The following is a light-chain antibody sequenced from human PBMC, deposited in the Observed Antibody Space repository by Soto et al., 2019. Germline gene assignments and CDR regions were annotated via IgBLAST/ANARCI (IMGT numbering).Light chain of an antibody. V-gene: IGLV8-61*01. CDR3: VMCVRRGIVV. CDR1: SGSMSTDFY. J-gene: IGLJ2*01. Sequence: QTVVTQEPSFSVSPGGTVTLTCGLSSGSMSTDFYPSWYQQTPGQAPRTLIYNTDIRSSGVPDRFSGSILGNKAALTITGAQADDECDYYCVMCVRRGIVVFGGGTKLTVL. CDR2: NTD.